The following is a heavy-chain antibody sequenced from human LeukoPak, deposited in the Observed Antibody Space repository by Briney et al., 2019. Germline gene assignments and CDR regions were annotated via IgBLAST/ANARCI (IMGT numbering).Heavy chain of an antibody. CDR1: GGSFSGYY. Sequence: SETLSLTCAVYGGSFSGYYWGWIRQPPGKGLEWIGEINHSGSTNYNPSLKSRVTISVDTSKNQFSLKLSSVTAADTAVYYCARGFEGSGSLKYSHLGFDPWGQGTLVTVSS. CDR3: ARGFEGSGSLKYSHLGFDP. J-gene: IGHJ5*02. D-gene: IGHD3-10*01. CDR2: INHSGST. V-gene: IGHV4-34*01.